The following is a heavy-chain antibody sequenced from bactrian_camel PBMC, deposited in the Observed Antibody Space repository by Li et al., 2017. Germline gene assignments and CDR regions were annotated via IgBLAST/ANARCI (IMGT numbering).Heavy chain of an antibody. Sequence: QVQLVESGGGSVNAGGSLTLSCAASGSGYISGTACMGWFRQAPGKEREGVAAINTWTGTTYYADSVKERFTISQDNAKNTVYLQMNSLKPEDTAMYHCAANLGAGCIATVERQGAYRYWGQGTQVTVS. V-gene: IGHV3S54*01. D-gene: IGHD4*01. CDR1: GSGYISGTAC. CDR3: AANLGAGCIATVERQGAYRY. J-gene: IGHJ4*01. CDR2: INTWTGTT.